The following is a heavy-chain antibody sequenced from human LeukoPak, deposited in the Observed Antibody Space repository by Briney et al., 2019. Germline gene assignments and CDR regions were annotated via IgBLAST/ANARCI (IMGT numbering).Heavy chain of an antibody. CDR2: MNPNSGNT. Sequence: GASVKVSCKASGYTFTSYDINWVRQATGQGLEWMGWMNPNSGNTGYAQKFQGRVTMTTDTSTSTAYMELRSLRSDDTAVYYCARVIGSPPYYYYYYMDVWGKGTTVTVSS. CDR1: GYTFTSYD. J-gene: IGHJ6*03. CDR3: ARVIGSPPYYYYYYMDV. D-gene: IGHD3-10*01. V-gene: IGHV1-8*01.